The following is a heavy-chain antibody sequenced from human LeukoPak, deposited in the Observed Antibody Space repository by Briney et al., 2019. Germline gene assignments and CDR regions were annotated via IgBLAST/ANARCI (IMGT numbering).Heavy chain of an antibody. Sequence: GGSLRLSCAASGFTVNTNYMSWVRQAPGKGLEWVSVIYSGGSTYFADSVKGRFTISRDNSKNTLYLQMNNLRVEDTAVYYCARERVTTTSFDYWGQGVLVTVSS. V-gene: IGHV3-53*01. CDR2: IYSGGST. CDR3: ARERVTTTSFDY. J-gene: IGHJ4*02. CDR1: GFTVNTNY. D-gene: IGHD2/OR15-2a*01.